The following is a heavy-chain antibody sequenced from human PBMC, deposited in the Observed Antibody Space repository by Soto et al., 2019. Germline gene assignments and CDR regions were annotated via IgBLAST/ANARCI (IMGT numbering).Heavy chain of an antibody. CDR1: GFSVSDSS. V-gene: IGHV3-48*02. Sequence: DVELVESGGGLVQPGGSLRLSCEVSGFSVSDSSVSWVRQAPGKGLEWVAFISSGATARYYAASVRGRITISGATANHSVSLPISRLRDEDTAVYYCTRPRGYSGNYSPLWVQGTLVTVSS. CDR2: ISSGATAR. J-gene: IGHJ4*02. D-gene: IGHD1-26*01. CDR3: TRPRGYSGNYSPL.